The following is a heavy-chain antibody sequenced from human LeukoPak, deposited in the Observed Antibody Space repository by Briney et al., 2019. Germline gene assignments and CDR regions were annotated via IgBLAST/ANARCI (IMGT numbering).Heavy chain of an antibody. CDR1: GYTFTSYD. D-gene: IGHD3-9*01. CDR2: MNPNSGNT. J-gene: IGHJ4*02. V-gene: IGHV1-8*01. Sequence: ASVKVSCKASGYTFTSYDINWVRQATGQGLEWMGWMNPNSGNTGYAQKFQGRVTMTTDTSTSTAYMELRSLRSDDTAVYYCAVSGYDIDYWGQGTLVTVSS. CDR3: AVSGYDIDY.